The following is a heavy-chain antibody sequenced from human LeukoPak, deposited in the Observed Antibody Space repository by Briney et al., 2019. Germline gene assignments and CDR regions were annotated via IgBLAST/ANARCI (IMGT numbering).Heavy chain of an antibody. CDR2: INHSGST. CDR3: ARGPYYDILTGYYNDDYFDY. CDR1: GGSISSYY. D-gene: IGHD3-9*01. V-gene: IGHV4-34*01. J-gene: IGHJ4*02. Sequence: PSETLSLTCTVSGGSISSYYWSWIRQPPGKGLEWIGEINHSGSTNYNPSLKSRVTISVDTSKNQFSLELSSVTAADTAVYYCARGPYYDILTGYYNDDYFDYWGQGTLVTVSS.